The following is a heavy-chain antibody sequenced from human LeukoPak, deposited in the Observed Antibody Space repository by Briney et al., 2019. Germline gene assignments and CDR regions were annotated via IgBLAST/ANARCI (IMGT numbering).Heavy chain of an antibody. CDR1: GYTFTGYY. CDR2: INPNSGGT. V-gene: IGHV1-2*02. Sequence: ASVKVSCKASGYTFTGYYLHWVRQAPGQGLEWMGWINPNSGGTNYAQKFQGRVTMTRDTSISTAYMELRGLKSDDTAVYYCARDFRVTTEYNWFDPWGQGTLVTVSS. J-gene: IGHJ5*02. D-gene: IGHD3-3*01. CDR3: ARDFRVTTEYNWFDP.